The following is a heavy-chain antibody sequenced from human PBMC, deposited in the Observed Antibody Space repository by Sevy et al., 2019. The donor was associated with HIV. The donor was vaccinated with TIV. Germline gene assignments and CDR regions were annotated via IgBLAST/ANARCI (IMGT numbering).Heavy chain of an antibody. CDR1: GFPFSSYD. CDR2: ISSSSNFV. CDR3: ARAGYSSGWYGD. Sequence: GGSLRLSCTASGFPFSSYDMNWVRQAPGQGLEWISSISSSSNFVYQADSVKGRFTISRDNAKNSLFLQMNSLTVEDTAVYYCARAGYSSGWYGDWGQGTLVTVSS. D-gene: IGHD6-19*01. J-gene: IGHJ4*02. V-gene: IGHV3-21*06.